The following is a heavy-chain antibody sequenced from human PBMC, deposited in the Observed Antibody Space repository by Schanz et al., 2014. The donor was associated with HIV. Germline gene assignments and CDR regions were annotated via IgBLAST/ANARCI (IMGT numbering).Heavy chain of an antibody. J-gene: IGHJ4*02. CDR3: ARDSQLFCSSTSCLFDC. CDR2: ISSSSSFI. D-gene: IGHD2-2*01. V-gene: IGHV3-21*01. CDR1: GFTFGDYT. Sequence: EVQLVESGGGLVKPGRSLRLSCTASGFTFGDYTMSWFRQAPGKGLEWVSSISSSSSFIYYADSVKGRFTIARDNTKNSLFLQMNSLRAEDTAVYYCARDSQLFCSSTSCLFDCWGQGTLVTVSS.